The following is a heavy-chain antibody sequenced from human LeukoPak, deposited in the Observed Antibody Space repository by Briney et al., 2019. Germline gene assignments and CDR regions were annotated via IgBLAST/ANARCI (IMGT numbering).Heavy chain of an antibody. Sequence: GRSLRLSCAASGFTFSNSAMSWVRQAPGKGLEWVSGFTRNDETTSYSDSVKGRFTISRDNYKDTLYLQMNSLTAEDTAAYYCAKVKVVGYSTFDLWGQGTLVTVSP. D-gene: IGHD3-22*01. V-gene: IGHV3-23*01. J-gene: IGHJ4*02. CDR3: AKVKVVGYSTFDL. CDR1: GFTFSNSA. CDR2: FTRNDETT.